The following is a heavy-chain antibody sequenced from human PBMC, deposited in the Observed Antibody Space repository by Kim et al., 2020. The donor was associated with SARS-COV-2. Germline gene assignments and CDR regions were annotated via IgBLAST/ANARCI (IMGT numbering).Heavy chain of an antibody. Sequence: YNPSLKSRVTISVDTSKNQFSLKLSSVTAADTAIYYCARDRGYSYAFFDYWGQGTLVTVSS. V-gene: IGHV4-59*01. D-gene: IGHD5-18*01. J-gene: IGHJ4*02. CDR3: ARDRGYSYAFFDY.